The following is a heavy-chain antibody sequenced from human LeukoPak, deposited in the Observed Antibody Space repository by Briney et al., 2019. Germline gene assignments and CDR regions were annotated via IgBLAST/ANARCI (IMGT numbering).Heavy chain of an antibody. J-gene: IGHJ4*02. D-gene: IGHD6-6*01. V-gene: IGHV4-39*07. CDR2: VSDSGRA. CDR3: ARAGSSIAARPPDY. Sequence: SETLSLTCTVSGASFSSSPYFWGWVRQPPGKGLEWVGSVSDSGRAFYNPSLKSRVTISIDTFKSDFSLRLTSVAAAGTAVYYCARAGSSIAARPPDYWGQGTLVIVSS. CDR1: GASFSSSPYF.